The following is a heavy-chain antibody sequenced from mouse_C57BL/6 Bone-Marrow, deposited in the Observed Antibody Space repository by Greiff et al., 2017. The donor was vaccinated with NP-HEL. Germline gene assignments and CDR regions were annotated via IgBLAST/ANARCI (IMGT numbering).Heavy chain of an antibody. Sequence: QVQLKQSGAELVRPGTSVKVSCKASGYAFTNYLIEWVKQRPGQGLEWIGVINPGSGGTNYNEKFKGKATLTADKSSSTAYMQLSSLTSEDSAVYFCARSHYYGSSYRYFDVWGTGTTVTVSS. CDR3: ARSHYYGSSYRYFDV. J-gene: IGHJ1*03. CDR2: INPGSGGT. D-gene: IGHD1-1*01. V-gene: IGHV1-54*01. CDR1: GYAFTNYL.